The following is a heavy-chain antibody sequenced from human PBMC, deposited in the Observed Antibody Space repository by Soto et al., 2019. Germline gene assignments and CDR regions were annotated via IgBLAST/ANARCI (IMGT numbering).Heavy chain of an antibody. CDR1: GFTFSNYA. V-gene: IGHV3-23*01. CDR2: FSGSGGST. D-gene: IGHD3-3*01. Sequence: EVQLLESGGGLVQRGGSLRLSCAAAGFTFSNYALTWVRQSPGKGLEWVSTFSGSGGSTYYADSVRGRFTISRDNSKNTLFLQMKSLRVEDTAIYYCARDWTGDTCPCLDVWGQGTTVSVSS. CDR3: ARDWTGDTCPCLDV. J-gene: IGHJ6*02.